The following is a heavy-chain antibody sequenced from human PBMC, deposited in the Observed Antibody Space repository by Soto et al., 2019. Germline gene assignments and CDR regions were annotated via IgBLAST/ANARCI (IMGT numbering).Heavy chain of an antibody. CDR3: ARGRQWLDPYYFDY. D-gene: IGHD6-19*01. Sequence: GASVKVSCKASGYTFTDFYIHWFRQAPGQGLEWMGIINPRDGTTSYTQRFHNRATMTRDTSTGTFFMELRSLASVDTAVYFCARGRQWLDPYYFDYWGQGTLVTVSS. J-gene: IGHJ4*02. V-gene: IGHV1-46*03. CDR2: INPRDGTT. CDR1: GYTFTDFY.